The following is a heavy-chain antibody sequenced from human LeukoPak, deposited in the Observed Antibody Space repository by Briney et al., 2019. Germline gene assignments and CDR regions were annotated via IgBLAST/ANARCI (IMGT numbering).Heavy chain of an antibody. CDR2: INPNSGDT. D-gene: IGHD6-13*01. V-gene: IGHV1-2*02. J-gene: IGHJ4*02. CDR1: GFTFTGFY. CDR3: AMYAQYSSAWFTGSFDY. Sequence: ASVKVSCKASGFTFTGFYMHWVRQAPGQGLEWMGWINPNSGDTHYAQMFQGRVTMTRDTSINAAYMELRRLRSDDTAVYYCAMYAQYSSAWFTGSFDYWGQGTLVTVSS.